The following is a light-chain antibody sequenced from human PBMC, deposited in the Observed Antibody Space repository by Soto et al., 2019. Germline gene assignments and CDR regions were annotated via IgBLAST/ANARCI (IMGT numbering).Light chain of an antibody. CDR2: DVS. J-gene: IGLJ1*01. V-gene: IGLV2-14*01. Sequence: SALTQPASVSGSPGQSISISCTGTSSDVGGYIYVSWYQKHPGKAPKLIIYDVSNRPSGVSNRFSGSKSGNPASLTISGLQAEDEADYYCSSYTSSSTLEVFGTGTKLTVL. CDR1: SSDVGGYIY. CDR3: SSYTSSSTLEV.